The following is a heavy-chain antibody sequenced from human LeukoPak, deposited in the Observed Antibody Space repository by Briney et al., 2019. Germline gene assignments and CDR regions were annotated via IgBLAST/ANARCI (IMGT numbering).Heavy chain of an antibody. CDR1: GGSFSGYY. D-gene: IGHD2-15*01. Sequence: SETLSLTCAVYGGSFSGYYWSWIRQPPGKGLEWIGEINHSGSTNYNPSLKSRVIISVDTSKNQFSLKLSSVTAADTAVYYCARSWWYYYYYGMDVWGQGTTVTVSS. V-gene: IGHV4-34*01. J-gene: IGHJ6*02. CDR3: ARSWWYYYYYGMDV. CDR2: INHSGST.